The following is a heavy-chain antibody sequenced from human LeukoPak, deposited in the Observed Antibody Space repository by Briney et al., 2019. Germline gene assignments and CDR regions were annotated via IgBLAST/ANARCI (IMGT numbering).Heavy chain of an antibody. D-gene: IGHD6-19*01. CDR3: ARGDSSGWYGGGWDY. CDR1: GGSISSYY. V-gene: IGHV4-4*07. Sequence: PSETLSLTCTVSGGSISSYYWSWIRQPAGKGLEWIGRIYTSGSTNYNPSLKSRVTMSVDTSKNQFSLKLGSVTAADTAVYYCARGDSSGWYGGGWDYWGQGTLVTVSS. CDR2: IYTSGST. J-gene: IGHJ4*02.